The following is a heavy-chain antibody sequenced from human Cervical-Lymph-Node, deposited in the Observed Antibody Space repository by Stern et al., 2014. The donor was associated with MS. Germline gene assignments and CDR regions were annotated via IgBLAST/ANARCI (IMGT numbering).Heavy chain of an antibody. CDR2: LYCDDEK. CDR1: GFSLTTSGVG. Sequence: QVTLKESGPTLVKPTQTLTLTCDFSGFSLTTSGVGVGWIRQPPGKALEWLALLYCDDEKRYSPSLKNRLSIITDPAKNQVVLTMTNMDPVDTGTYYCAHRSTSVAGAWASWGQGILVVVSS. D-gene: IGHD1-26*01. J-gene: IGHJ5*02. V-gene: IGHV2-5*02. CDR3: AHRSTSVAGAWAS.